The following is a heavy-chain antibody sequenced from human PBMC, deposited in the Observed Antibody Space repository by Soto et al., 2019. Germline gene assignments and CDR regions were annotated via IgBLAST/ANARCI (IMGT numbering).Heavy chain of an antibody. D-gene: IGHD5-12*01. CDR1: GYSFTSYD. CDR2: MNPYSGNR. J-gene: IGHJ3*02. Sequence: QVQLVQSGADVKKPGASVRVSCKAAGYSFTSYDSNWVRQATGQGLEWMGWMNPYSGNRGYAQKFQGRVTMTWNTSTSTAYMELSSLRSEDTAVYYCARGGFYSAYRVDAFDIWGQGTMVTVSS. V-gene: IGHV1-8*01. CDR3: ARGGFYSAYRVDAFDI.